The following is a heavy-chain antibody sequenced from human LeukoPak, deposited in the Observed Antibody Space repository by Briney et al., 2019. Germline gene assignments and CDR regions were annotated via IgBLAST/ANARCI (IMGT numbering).Heavy chain of an antibody. CDR1: GFTFSSYS. CDR3: AASEGLGSGSYHLFTSWFDP. D-gene: IGHD3-10*01. J-gene: IGHJ5*02. Sequence: GGSLRLSCAASGFTFSSYSMNWVRQAPGKGLEWVSSISSSSSYIYYADSVKGRFTISRDNAKNSLYLQMNSLRAEDTAVYYCAASEGLGSGSYHLFTSWFDPWGQGTLVTVSS. CDR2: ISSSSSYI. V-gene: IGHV3-21*01.